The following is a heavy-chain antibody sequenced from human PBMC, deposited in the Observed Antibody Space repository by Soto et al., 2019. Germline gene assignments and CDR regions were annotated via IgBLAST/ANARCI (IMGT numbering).Heavy chain of an antibody. V-gene: IGHV4-31*03. CDR1: GGSISSGGYY. Sequence: QVQLQESGPGLVKPSQTLSLTCTVSGGSISSGGYYWSWIRQHPGKGLEWIGYIYYSGSTYYNPSLKSRVTISVDTSKNQFSLKLSSVTAADTAMYYCARAYCGGDCYSRLYYYYGMDVWGQGTTVTVSS. D-gene: IGHD2-21*02. CDR3: ARAYCGGDCYSRLYYYYGMDV. J-gene: IGHJ6*02. CDR2: IYYSGST.